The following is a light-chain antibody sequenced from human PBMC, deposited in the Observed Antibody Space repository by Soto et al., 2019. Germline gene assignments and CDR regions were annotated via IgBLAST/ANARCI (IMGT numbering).Light chain of an antibody. Sequence: DIMMTQSPLSLPVTPGEPASISCRASQSLLHSNGYNYLDWYLQKPGQSPQLLIYLGSNRGSGVPDRFSGSASGTDFTLKISRVEAEDVGVYYCMQALQTPYTFGQGTKVDIK. V-gene: IGKV2-28*01. CDR1: QSLLHSNGYNY. CDR2: LGS. J-gene: IGKJ2*01. CDR3: MQALQTPYT.